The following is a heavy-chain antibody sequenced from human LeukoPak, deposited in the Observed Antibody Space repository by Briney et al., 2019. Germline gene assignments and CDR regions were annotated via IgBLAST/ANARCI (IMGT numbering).Heavy chain of an antibody. V-gene: IGHV1-46*01. CDR1: GYRFTSYY. Sequence: GSVKVSCKASGYRFTSYYMHWVRQAPGQGLEWMGLINPSGSSTSYAQKFQGRLSLTRDMSTSTDYMELSSLRSEDTAVYYCARDNSVGDTAWRFDPWGQGTLVTVSS. CDR2: INPSGSST. J-gene: IGHJ5*02. CDR3: ARDNSVGDTAWRFDP. D-gene: IGHD1-26*01.